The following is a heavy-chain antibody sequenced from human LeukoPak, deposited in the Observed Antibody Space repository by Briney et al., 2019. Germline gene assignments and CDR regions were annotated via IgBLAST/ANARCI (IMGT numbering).Heavy chain of an antibody. J-gene: IGHJ4*02. Sequence: SETLSLTCTVSGGSISSYYWSWIRQPPGKGLEWIGYIYYSGSTNYNPSLKSRVTISVDTSKNQFSLKLSSVTAADTAVYYCARLDDYDSSGYAFDYWGQGTLVTVSS. CDR3: ARLDDYDSSGYAFDY. CDR2: IYYSGST. D-gene: IGHD3-22*01. V-gene: IGHV4-59*08. CDR1: GGSISSYY.